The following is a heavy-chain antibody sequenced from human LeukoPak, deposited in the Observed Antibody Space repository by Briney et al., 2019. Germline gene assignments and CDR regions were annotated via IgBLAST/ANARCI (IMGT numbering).Heavy chain of an antibody. D-gene: IGHD5-18*01. V-gene: IGHV3-21*01. J-gene: IGHJ4*02. CDR3: ARDRGGYTYGFNY. CDR2: ISSSSSYI. Sequence: GGSLRLSCVASGFTFSSFSMSWVRQAPGKGLEWVSSISSSSSYIYYADSVKGRFTISRDNAKNSLYLQMNSLRAEDTAVYYCARDRGGYTYGFNYWGQGTLVTVSS. CDR1: GFTFSSFS.